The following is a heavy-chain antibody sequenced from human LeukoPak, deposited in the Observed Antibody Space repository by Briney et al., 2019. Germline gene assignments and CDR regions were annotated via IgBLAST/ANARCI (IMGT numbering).Heavy chain of an antibody. CDR1: GFSFRNYD. Sequence: PGGSLRLSCEASGFSFRNYDIYWVRLAPGKGLEWLALISYDGRHKYYADSVKGRFTISRDSSKNTVFLQMDNLRPEDTSVYYCAKDLRENVVLPETYGHGGMDLWGQGTTVTVSS. CDR2: ISYDGRHK. V-gene: IGHV3-30*18. D-gene: IGHD3-10*01. J-gene: IGHJ6*02. CDR3: AKDLRENVVLPETYGHGGMDL.